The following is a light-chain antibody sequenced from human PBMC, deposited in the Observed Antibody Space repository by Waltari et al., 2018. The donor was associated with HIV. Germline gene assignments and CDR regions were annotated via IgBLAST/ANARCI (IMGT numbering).Light chain of an antibody. CDR2: EGS. CDR1: SSDVGRYNL. V-gene: IGLV2-23*01. CDR3: CSYAGSTTFYV. J-gene: IGLJ1*01. Sequence: QSALTHPASVSGSPGQSTTISCTGTSSDVGRYNLLSWYQQHPGKAPKLMIYEGSKRPSGVSNRFSGSKSGNTASLTISGLQAEDEADYYCCSYAGSTTFYVFGTGTKVTVL.